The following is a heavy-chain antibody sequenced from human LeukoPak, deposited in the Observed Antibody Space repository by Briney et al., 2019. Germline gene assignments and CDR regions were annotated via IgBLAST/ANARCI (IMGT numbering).Heavy chain of an antibody. CDR3: AKGIRSSSWTFDP. D-gene: IGHD6-13*01. V-gene: IGHV3-23*01. J-gene: IGHJ5*02. Sequence: GRSLRLSCAASGFTFSNYAMSWVRQAPGKGLEWVSAISGSGGSTYYADSVKGRFTISRDNSKNTLYLQMNSLRAEDTAVYYCAKGIRSSSWTFDPWGQGTLVTVSS. CDR2: ISGSGGST. CDR1: GFTFSNYA.